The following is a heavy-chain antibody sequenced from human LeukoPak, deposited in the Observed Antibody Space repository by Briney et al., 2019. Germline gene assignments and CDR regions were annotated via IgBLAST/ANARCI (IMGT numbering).Heavy chain of an antibody. Sequence: ASVKVSCKASGYTFTSYAMNWVRQAPGQGLEWMGWINTNTGNPTYAQGFTGRFVFSLDTSVSTAYLQISSLKAEDTAVYYCAKANRGYYDFWSGNHGRNEGAFDIWGQGTMVTVSS. CDR2: INTNTGNP. D-gene: IGHD3-3*01. CDR3: AKANRGYYDFWSGNHGRNEGAFDI. J-gene: IGHJ3*02. V-gene: IGHV7-4-1*02. CDR1: GYTFTSYA.